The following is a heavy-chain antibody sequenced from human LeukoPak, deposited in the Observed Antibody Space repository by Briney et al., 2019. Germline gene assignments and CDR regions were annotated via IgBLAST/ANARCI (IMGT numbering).Heavy chain of an antibody. CDR2: IWYDGSNK. V-gene: IGHV3-33*01. J-gene: IGHJ4*02. CDR3: ARDGYRLAVAGKTSASDY. Sequence: GGSLRLSCAASGFTFSSYGMHWVRQAPGKGLEWVAVIWYDGSNKYYADSVKGRFTISRDNSKNTLYLQMNSLRAEDTAMYYCARDGYRLAVAGKTSASDYWGQGTLVTVSS. D-gene: IGHD6-19*01. CDR1: GFTFSSYG.